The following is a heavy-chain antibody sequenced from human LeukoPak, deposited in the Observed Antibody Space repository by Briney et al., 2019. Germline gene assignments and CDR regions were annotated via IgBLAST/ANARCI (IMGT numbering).Heavy chain of an antibody. CDR3: VRDQGTWWFDP. Sequence: SETLSLTCTVSGASISTYYWSWIRQPPGEGLEWIGYIYHSGSTNYSPSLKSRVTISIDTSKNQLSLKLSSVTAADTAVYYCVRDQGTWWFDPWGQGTLVTVPS. CDR2: IYHSGST. CDR1: GASISTYY. V-gene: IGHV4-59*01. J-gene: IGHJ5*02. D-gene: IGHD1-1*01.